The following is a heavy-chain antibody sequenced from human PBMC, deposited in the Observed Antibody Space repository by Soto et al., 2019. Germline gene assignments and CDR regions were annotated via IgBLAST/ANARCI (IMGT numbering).Heavy chain of an antibody. Sequence: EVQLLESGGGLVQPGGSLRLSFAASGFTFSNYAMIWVRQAPGKGLEWVSGISGSGGSTYYADSVKGRFTISRDNSKNTLYLRVNSLRAEDTAVYYCAKGPLDYGSRPEYWGQGTLVTVSS. D-gene: IGHD3-10*01. CDR3: AKGPLDYGSRPEY. CDR2: ISGSGGST. CDR1: GFTFSNYA. V-gene: IGHV3-23*01. J-gene: IGHJ4*02.